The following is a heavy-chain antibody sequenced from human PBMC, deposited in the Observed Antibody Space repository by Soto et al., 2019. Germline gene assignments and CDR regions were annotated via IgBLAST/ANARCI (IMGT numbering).Heavy chain of an antibody. D-gene: IGHD3-10*01. V-gene: IGHV3-7*01. CDR1: GFAFGNYW. CDR2: IKRDASEK. CDR3: ARNSVYGSASSVNHYLDY. J-gene: IGHJ4*02. Sequence: EVQLVESGGGLVQPGGSLRLSCAASGFAFGNYWMSWVRQVPGKGLEWFGTIKRDASEKKYVDSVRGRFTMSIHNAKNSLYLQMDSLRGEDTAVYYCARNSVYGSASSVNHYLDYWGQGTLVIVSS.